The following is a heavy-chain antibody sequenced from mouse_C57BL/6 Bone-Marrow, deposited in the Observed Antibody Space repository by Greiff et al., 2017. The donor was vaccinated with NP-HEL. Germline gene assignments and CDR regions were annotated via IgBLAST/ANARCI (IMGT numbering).Heavy chain of an antibody. CDR2: INPGSGGT. CDR1: GYAFTNYL. V-gene: IGHV1-54*01. D-gene: IGHD1-2*01. CDR3: ARSATDAWYFDV. Sequence: QVQLKESGAELVRPGTSVKVSCKASGYAFTNYLIEWVKQRPGQGLEWIGVINPGSGGTNYNEKFKGKATLTADKSSSTAYMQLSSLTSEDSAVYFCARSATDAWYFDVWGTGTTVTVSS. J-gene: IGHJ1*03.